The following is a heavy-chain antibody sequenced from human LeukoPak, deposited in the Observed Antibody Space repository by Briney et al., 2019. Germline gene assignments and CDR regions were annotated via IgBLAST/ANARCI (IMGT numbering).Heavy chain of an antibody. CDR1: GGTFSSYA. Sequence: SVKVSCKASGGTFSSYAISWVRQAPGQGLEWMGGIIPIFGTANYAQKFQGRVTITADESTSTAYMELSSLRSDDTAVYYCARAHTGYYDSSGYYSFGWFDPWGQGTLVTVSS. D-gene: IGHD3-22*01. CDR3: ARAHTGYYDSSGYYSFGWFDP. J-gene: IGHJ5*02. CDR2: IIPIFGTA. V-gene: IGHV1-69*01.